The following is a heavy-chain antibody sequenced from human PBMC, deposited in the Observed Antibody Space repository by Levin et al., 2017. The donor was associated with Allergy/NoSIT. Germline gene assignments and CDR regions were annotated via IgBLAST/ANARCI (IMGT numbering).Heavy chain of an antibody. V-gene: IGHV3-30*03. CDR2: ISYDGSNK. CDR3: ATLPFLDPRGIAAAGDYFDY. Sequence: RGSLRLSCAASGFTFSSYGMHWVRQAPGKGLEWVAVISYDGSNKYYADSVKGRFTISRDNSKNTLYLQMNSLRAEDTAVYYCATLPFLDPRGIAAAGDYFDYWGQGTLVTVSS. J-gene: IGHJ4*02. D-gene: IGHD6-13*01. CDR1: GFTFSSYG.